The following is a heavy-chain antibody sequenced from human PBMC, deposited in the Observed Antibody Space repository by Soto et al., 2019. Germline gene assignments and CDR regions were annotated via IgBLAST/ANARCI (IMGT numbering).Heavy chain of an antibody. D-gene: IGHD3-3*01. CDR3: ARLYDVDLNYGMDV. V-gene: IGHV2-70*04. Sequence: SGPTLVNPTQTLTLTCTFSGFSLSTRGMRVSWIRQPPGKALEWLARIDWDDDKFYSPSLKTRLTISKDTSKNQVVLIVTNMDPVDTATYYCARLYDVDLNYGMDVWGQGNTVTVSS. CDR1: GFSLSTRGMR. CDR2: IDWDDDK. J-gene: IGHJ6*02.